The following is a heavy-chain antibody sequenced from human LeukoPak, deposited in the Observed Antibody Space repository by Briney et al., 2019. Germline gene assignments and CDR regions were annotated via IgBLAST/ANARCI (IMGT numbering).Heavy chain of an antibody. CDR1: GFTFASYA. CDR3: ARDNGVSEYQLLSYYYYMDV. D-gene: IGHD2-2*01. V-gene: IGHV3-7*01. J-gene: IGHJ6*03. CDR2: IKQDGSEK. Sequence: GGSLRLSCAASGFTFASYAMSWVRQAPGKGLEWVANIKQDGSEKYYVDSVKGRFTISRDNAKNSLYLQMNSLRAEDTAVYYCARDNGVSEYQLLSYYYYMDVWGKGTTVTVSS.